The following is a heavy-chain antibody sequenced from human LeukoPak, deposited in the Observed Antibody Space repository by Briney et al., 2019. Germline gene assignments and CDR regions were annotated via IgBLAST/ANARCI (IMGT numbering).Heavy chain of an antibody. Sequence: GGSLRLSCAASGFTFSNYSMNWVRQAPGKGPEWVSSISSSSSYIYYADSVKGRFTISRDNAKNSLYLQMNSLRAEDTALYYCARRYPSDAFDIWGQGTMVTVSS. CDR2: ISSSSSYI. CDR1: GFTFSNYS. D-gene: IGHD2-15*01. CDR3: ARRYPSDAFDI. J-gene: IGHJ3*02. V-gene: IGHV3-21*04.